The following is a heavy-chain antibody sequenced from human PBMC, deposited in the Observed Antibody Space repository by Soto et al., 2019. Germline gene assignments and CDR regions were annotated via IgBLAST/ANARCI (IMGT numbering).Heavy chain of an antibody. CDR1: GFTFSSFS. V-gene: IGHV3-48*02. Sequence: GGSLRLSCAASGFTFSSFSINRVRQAPGKGLEWVSYISSSSSTIYYADSVKGRFTISRDNAKNSLYLQMNSLRDEDTAVYYCARDGSIFGVVITYFDYWGQGTLVTVSS. CDR2: ISSSSSTI. J-gene: IGHJ4*02. D-gene: IGHD3-3*01. CDR3: ARDGSIFGVVITYFDY.